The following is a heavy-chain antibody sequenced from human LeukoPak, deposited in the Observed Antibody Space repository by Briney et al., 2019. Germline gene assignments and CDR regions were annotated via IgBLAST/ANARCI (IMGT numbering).Heavy chain of an antibody. D-gene: IGHD3/OR15-3a*01. CDR1: GYTFTDNY. CDR3: ARIRGLVPRQYDFDY. V-gene: IGHV1-2*02. CDR2: ISPNSSGT. Sequence: ASVKVSCKASGYTFTDNYLHWVRQAPGQGLEWMGWISPNSSGTNYAQKFQDRVTMTRDTSISTAYMELSRLRSDDTAVYYCARIRGLVPRQYDFDYWGQGTLVTVSS. J-gene: IGHJ4*02.